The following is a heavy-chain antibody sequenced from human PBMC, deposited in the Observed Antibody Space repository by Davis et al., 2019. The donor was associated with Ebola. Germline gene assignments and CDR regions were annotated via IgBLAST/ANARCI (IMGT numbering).Heavy chain of an antibody. CDR3: AKGGLHYGMDV. CDR2: ISGSGGSI. Sequence: GGSLRLSCAASGFTFSDYYMSWVRQAPGKGLEWVSAISGSGGSIYYADSVKGRFTISRDNSKNTLYLQMNSLRADDTAVYYCAKGGLHYGMDVWGQGTTVTVSS. CDR1: GFTFSDYY. V-gene: IGHV3-23*01. J-gene: IGHJ6*02.